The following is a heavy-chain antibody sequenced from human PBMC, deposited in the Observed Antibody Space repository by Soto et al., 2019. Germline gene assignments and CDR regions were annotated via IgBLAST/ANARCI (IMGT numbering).Heavy chain of an antibody. V-gene: IGHV3-49*03. CDR1: GFTFGDYA. D-gene: IGHD4-17*01. CDR3: TRDSHDYGGIPGGDAFDI. J-gene: IGHJ3*02. Sequence: GGSLRLSCTASGFTFGDYAMSWFRQAPGKGLEWVGFIRSKAYGGTTEYAASVKGRFTISRDDSKSIAYLQMNSLKTEDTAVYYCTRDSHDYGGIPGGDAFDIWGQGTMVTVSS. CDR2: IRSKAYGGTT.